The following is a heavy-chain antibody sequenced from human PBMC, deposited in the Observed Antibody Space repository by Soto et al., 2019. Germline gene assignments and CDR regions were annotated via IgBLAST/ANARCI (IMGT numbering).Heavy chain of an antibody. CDR2: IYPGDSDT. D-gene: IGHD3-22*01. V-gene: IGHV5-51*01. CDR3: ARRFYYYDSSGYKYYFDY. CDR1: GYSFTSYW. Sequence: GESLKISCKGSGYSFTSYWIGWVRQMPGKGLEWMGIIYPGDSDTRYSPSFQGQVTISADKSISTAYLQWSSLKASDTAMYYCARRFYYYDSSGYKYYFDYWGQGTLVTVS. J-gene: IGHJ4*02.